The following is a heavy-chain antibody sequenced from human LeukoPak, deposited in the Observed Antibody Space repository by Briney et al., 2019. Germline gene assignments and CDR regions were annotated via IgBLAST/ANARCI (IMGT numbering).Heavy chain of an antibody. CDR1: GGTFSIYA. Sequence: ASVKVSCKASGGTFSIYAISWVRQAPGQGLEWMGGIIPIFGTANYAQKFQGRVTITADESTSTAYMELSSLRSEDTAVYYCARGYDSSGYYYGEEGYYFDYWGQGTPVTVSS. CDR3: ARGYDSSGYYYGEEGYYFDY. D-gene: IGHD3-22*01. V-gene: IGHV1-69*13. J-gene: IGHJ4*02. CDR2: IIPIFGTA.